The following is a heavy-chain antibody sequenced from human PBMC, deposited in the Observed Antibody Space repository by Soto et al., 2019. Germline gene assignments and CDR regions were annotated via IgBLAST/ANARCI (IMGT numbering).Heavy chain of an antibody. J-gene: IGHJ5*02. CDR1: GFTFSNYA. Sequence: EVQVVESAGSLVQPGGSLRLSCTASGFTFSNYAMNWVRQAPGKGLEWVSYISSSDSTIYYADSVKGRFTISRDNAKNSLYLQMNSLRAEDTAVYYCQRREWFDPWGQGTLVTVSS. CDR3: QRREWFDP. V-gene: IGHV3-48*01. CDR2: ISSSDSTI.